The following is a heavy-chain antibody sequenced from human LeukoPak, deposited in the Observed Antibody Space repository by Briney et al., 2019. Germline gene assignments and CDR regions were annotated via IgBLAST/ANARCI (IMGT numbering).Heavy chain of an antibody. CDR3: AKGPLIEVAGTTWDY. J-gene: IGHJ4*02. CDR1: GFTFSSYW. Sequence: QPGGSLRLSCAASGFTFSSYWMHWVRQAPGKGLVWVSRINTDGSSTSYADSVKGRFTISRDNAKNTLYLQMNSLRAEDTAIYYCAKGPLIEVAGTTWDYWGQGTLVTVSS. D-gene: IGHD6-19*01. V-gene: IGHV3-74*01. CDR2: INTDGSST.